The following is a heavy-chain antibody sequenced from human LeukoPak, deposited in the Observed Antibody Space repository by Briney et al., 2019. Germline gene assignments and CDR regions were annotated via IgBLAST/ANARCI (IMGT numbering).Heavy chain of an antibody. Sequence: ASVKVSCKASGYTFSGFYIHWVRQAPGQGLEWMGWINPNSGVTNYAQKLQGRVTITRDTSNDTDYMQLSKLRSDDTAVYYCAKDRYVAYEAPFHYYMDAWGRGTTVTVSS. CDR1: GYTFSGFY. V-gene: IGHV1-2*02. D-gene: IGHD5-12*01. CDR3: AKDRYVAYEAPFHYYMDA. CDR2: INPNSGVT. J-gene: IGHJ6*03.